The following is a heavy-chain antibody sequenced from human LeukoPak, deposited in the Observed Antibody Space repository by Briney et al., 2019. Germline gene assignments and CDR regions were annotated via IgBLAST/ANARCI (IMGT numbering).Heavy chain of an antibody. V-gene: IGHV4-39*01. Sequence: PSETLSLTCTVSGGSISSSSYYWGWIRQPPGKGLEWIGSIYYSGSTYYNPSLKSRVTISVDTSKNQFSLKLSSVTAADTAVYYCARPNWNDAIGYWGQGTLVTVSS. CDR2: IYYSGST. D-gene: IGHD1-1*01. CDR1: GGSISSSSYY. J-gene: IGHJ4*02. CDR3: ARPNWNDAIGY.